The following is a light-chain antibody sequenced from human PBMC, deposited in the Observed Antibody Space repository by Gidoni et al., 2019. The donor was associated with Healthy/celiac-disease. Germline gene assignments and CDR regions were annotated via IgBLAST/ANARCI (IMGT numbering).Light chain of an antibody. J-gene: IGKJ2*01. CDR1: QSVSSSY. CDR2: GAS. Sequence: EIVLTQSPGTLSLSPGERATLSCRASQSVSSSYLAWYQQKPGQAPRLLIYGASSRATGIPDRFSGSGSGTDFTLTISRLEPEDFAVYYCQQYGSSPGYTFGQXTKLESK. CDR3: QQYGSSPGYT. V-gene: IGKV3-20*01.